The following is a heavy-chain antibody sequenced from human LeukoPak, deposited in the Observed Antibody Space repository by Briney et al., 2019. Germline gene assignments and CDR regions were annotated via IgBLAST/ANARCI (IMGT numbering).Heavy chain of an antibody. CDR1: GFNFRSYA. J-gene: IGHJ4*02. V-gene: IGHV3-30*14. CDR3: ARHTPYCSGGSCYSYYFDY. CDR2: ISYDGSNK. D-gene: IGHD2-15*01. Sequence: GRSLRLSCAASGFNFRSYAMHWVRRAPGKGLEWVAVISYDGSNKNYADSVKGRFTISRDNSKNTLYLQMNSLRAEDTAVYYCARHTPYCSGGSCYSYYFDYWGQGTLVTVSS.